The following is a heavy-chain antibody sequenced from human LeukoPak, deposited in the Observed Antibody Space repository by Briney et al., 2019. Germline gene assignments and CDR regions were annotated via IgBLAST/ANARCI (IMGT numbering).Heavy chain of an antibody. D-gene: IGHD6-19*01. CDR3: ARDSSGWSYFDY. J-gene: IGHJ4*02. CDR1: GFNFFSYA. CDR2: MSFDGGST. V-gene: IGHV3-30-3*01. Sequence: GGSLRLSCAASGFNFFSYAMHWVRQAPGKGLEWVAVMSFDGGSTEYADSVKGRFTISRDNSENTLYLQMNSLRPEDTAVYYCARDSSGWSYFDYWGQGTLVTVSS.